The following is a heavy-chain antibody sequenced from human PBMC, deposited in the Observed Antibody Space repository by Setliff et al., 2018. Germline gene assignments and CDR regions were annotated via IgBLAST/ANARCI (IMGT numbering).Heavy chain of an antibody. J-gene: IGHJ4*02. CDR2: MYYSGST. CDR3: ARHLLVQGTYHFDY. Sequence: PSETLSLTCSVSGGSISSGSYYWGWIRQSPGKGLEWIGSMYYSGSTYYNPSLKGRVTLSVDTTKNQFSQKLTSMTAADTAVYFCARHLLVQGTYHFDYWGQGSPVTVSS. CDR1: GGSISSGSYY. D-gene: IGHD3-10*01. V-gene: IGHV4-39*01.